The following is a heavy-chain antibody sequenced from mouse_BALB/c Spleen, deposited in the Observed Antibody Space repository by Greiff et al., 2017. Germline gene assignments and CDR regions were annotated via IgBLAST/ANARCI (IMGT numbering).Heavy chain of an antibody. CDR2: IYPGSGST. Sequence: QVQLQQSGPELVKPGASVKMSCKASGYTFTDYVISWVKQRTGQGLEWIGEIYPGSGSTYYNEKFKGKATLTADKSSNTAYMQLSSLTSEDSAVYFCARGGTYYGNLGNAMDYWGQGTSVTVSS. V-gene: IGHV1-81*01. CDR3: ARGGTYYGNLGNAMDY. J-gene: IGHJ4*01. CDR1: GYTFTDYV. D-gene: IGHD2-1*01.